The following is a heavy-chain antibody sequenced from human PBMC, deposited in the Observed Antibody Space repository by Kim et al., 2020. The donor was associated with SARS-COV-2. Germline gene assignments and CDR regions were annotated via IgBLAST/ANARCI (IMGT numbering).Heavy chain of an antibody. V-gene: IGHV3-23*01. Sequence: GGSLRLSCAASGFTFSSYAMSWVRQAPGKGLEWVSAISGSGGSTYDADSVKGRFTISRDNSKNTLYLQMNSLRAEDTAVYYCAKIMVLTKYYFDYWGQGTLVTVSS. D-gene: IGHD3-10*01. J-gene: IGHJ4*02. CDR2: ISGSGGST. CDR3: AKIMVLTKYYFDY. CDR1: GFTFSSYA.